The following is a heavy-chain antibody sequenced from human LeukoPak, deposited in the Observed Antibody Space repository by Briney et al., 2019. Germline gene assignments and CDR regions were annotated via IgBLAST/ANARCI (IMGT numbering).Heavy chain of an antibody. J-gene: IGHJ3*02. D-gene: IGHD3-22*01. V-gene: IGHV1-24*01. CDR3: ATIPPTITMIVVDPGAFDI. Sequence: ASVKVSCKVSGYTPTELSMHWVRQAPGKGLEWMGGFDPEDGETIYAQKFQGRVTMTEDTSTDTAYMELSSLRSEDTAVYYCATIPPTITMIVVDPGAFDIWGQGTMVTVSS. CDR1: GYTPTELS. CDR2: FDPEDGET.